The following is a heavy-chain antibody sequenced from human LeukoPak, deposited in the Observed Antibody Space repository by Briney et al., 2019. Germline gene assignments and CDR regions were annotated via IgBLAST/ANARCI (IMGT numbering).Heavy chain of an antibody. CDR2: ISSRSSTI. Sequence: SGGSLRLSCAASGFTFSTYNMNWVRQAPGKGLEWVSFISSRSSTIYYADSVKGRFTISRDNAKNSLYLQMNSLRVEDTAVYYCARVFDGSGNSHLDYWGQGTLVTVSS. J-gene: IGHJ4*02. D-gene: IGHD3-10*01. V-gene: IGHV3-48*01. CDR1: GFTFSTYN. CDR3: ARVFDGSGNSHLDY.